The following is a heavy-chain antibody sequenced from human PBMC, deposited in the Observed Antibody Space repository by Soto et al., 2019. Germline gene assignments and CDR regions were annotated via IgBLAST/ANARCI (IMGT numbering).Heavy chain of an antibody. J-gene: IGHJ6*02. V-gene: IGHV1-2*04. Sequence: ASVKVSCKASGYTFTGYHMHWVRQAPGQGLEWMGWINPNSGGTNYAQKFQGWVTMTRDTSISTAYMELSRLRSDDTAVYYCARAKKAVAGTRNYYYYGMDVWGQGTTVTVSS. CDR2: INPNSGGT. CDR1: GYTFTGYH. CDR3: ARAKKAVAGTRNYYYYGMDV. D-gene: IGHD6-19*01.